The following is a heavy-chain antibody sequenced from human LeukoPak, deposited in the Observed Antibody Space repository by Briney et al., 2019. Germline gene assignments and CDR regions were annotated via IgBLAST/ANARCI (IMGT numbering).Heavy chain of an antibody. D-gene: IGHD5-12*01. J-gene: IGHJ4*02. CDR1: RFTFNSYA. Sequence: GGSLRLSCAASRFTFNSYAMSWVRQAPGKGLEWVSVNGGSNGITFYVGSVKGRFTISRDNSKDTLYLQMNSLRAEDTAVYYCARNENSGWGYFDYWGQGTLVTVSS. CDR2: NGGSNGIT. V-gene: IGHV3-23*01. CDR3: ARNENSGWGYFDY.